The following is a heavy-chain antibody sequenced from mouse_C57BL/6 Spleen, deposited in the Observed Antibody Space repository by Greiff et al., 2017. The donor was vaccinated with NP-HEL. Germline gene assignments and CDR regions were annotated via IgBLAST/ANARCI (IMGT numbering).Heavy chain of an antibody. CDR1: GFTFSSYA. CDR3: TRGRWEDAMDY. V-gene: IGHV5-9-1*02. J-gene: IGHJ4*01. Sequence: EVMLVESGEGLVKPGGSLKLSCAASGFTFSSYAMSWVRQTPEKRLEWVAYISSGGDYIYYADTVKGRFTISRDNARNTLYLQMSSLKSEDTAMYYCTRGRWEDAMDYWGQGTSVTVSS. CDR2: ISSGGDYI. D-gene: IGHD2-3*01.